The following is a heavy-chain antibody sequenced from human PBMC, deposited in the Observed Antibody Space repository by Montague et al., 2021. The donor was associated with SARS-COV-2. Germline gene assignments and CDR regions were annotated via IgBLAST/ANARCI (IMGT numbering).Heavy chain of an antibody. Sequence: PALVKPTQTLTLTCTFSGFSLSTSGVGVGWIRQPPGKALEWLALTYWDDDKRYSPSLKRRLTITKDTSKNQVVLTMTNMDPVDTATYYCARGPSDTYYYNGMDVWSRGTTVTVSS. CDR2: TYWDDDK. V-gene: IGHV2-5*02. J-gene: IGHJ6*02. CDR1: GFSLSTSGVG. CDR3: ARGPSDTYYYNGMDV.